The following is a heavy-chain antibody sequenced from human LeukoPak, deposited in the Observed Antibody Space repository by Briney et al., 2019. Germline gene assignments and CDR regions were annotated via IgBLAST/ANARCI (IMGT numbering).Heavy chain of an antibody. CDR3: ARDRYGDGFAHFDY. Sequence: GASVKVSCKASGYTFTAYYIHWARQAPGQGLEWMGWITPSGGTNYPQKFQGRVAITRDTSITTAYMDLSRLTSDDTAVYYCARDRYGDGFAHFDYWGQGALVTVSS. CDR1: GYTFTAYY. D-gene: IGHD5-24*01. J-gene: IGHJ4*02. CDR2: ITPSGGT. V-gene: IGHV1-2*02.